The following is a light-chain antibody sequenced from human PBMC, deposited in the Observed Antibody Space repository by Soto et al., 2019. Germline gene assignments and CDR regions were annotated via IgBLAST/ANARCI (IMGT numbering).Light chain of an antibody. J-gene: IGKJ5*01. CDR3: QQSSHLIT. Sequence: EIKMTQSPSALAAFVGDGVTITCQASQDISNYLNWYQQTLGKAPHLLIYAASNLETGVPSRFSGSGSATDLTFTISSLQPADIATYYCQQSSHLITFGQGTRLEIK. CDR2: AAS. CDR1: QDISNY. V-gene: IGKV1-33*01.